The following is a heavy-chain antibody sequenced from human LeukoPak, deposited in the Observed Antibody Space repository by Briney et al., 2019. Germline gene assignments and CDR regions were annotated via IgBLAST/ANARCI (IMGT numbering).Heavy chain of an antibody. CDR1: GGSIGSSSYF. J-gene: IGHJ5*02. CDR3: ARTGDYFQAA. V-gene: IGHV4-39*01. CDR2: IYSSGST. D-gene: IGHD2/OR15-2a*01. Sequence: SSETLSLTCSVSGGSIGSSSYFWGWIRQPPGKGLEWIGSIYSSGSTYYNPSLKSQVTISVDTSKNQFSLKLSSVTAADTAVYYCARTGDYFQAAWGQGTLVTVSS.